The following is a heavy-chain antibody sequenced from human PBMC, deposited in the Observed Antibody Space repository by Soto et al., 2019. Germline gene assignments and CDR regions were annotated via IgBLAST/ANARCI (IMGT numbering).Heavy chain of an antibody. J-gene: IGHJ4*02. V-gene: IGHV5-51*01. Sequence: RGESLKISCKGSGYRFTSYWIGWVRQMPGKGLEWMGIIYPGDSDTRYSPSFQGQVTISADKSTSTAYLQWSSLKASDTAMYYCARHSDFVVVVAAIDYWGQGTLVTVSS. CDR2: IYPGDSDT. D-gene: IGHD2-15*01. CDR3: ARHSDFVVVVAAIDY. CDR1: GYRFTSYW.